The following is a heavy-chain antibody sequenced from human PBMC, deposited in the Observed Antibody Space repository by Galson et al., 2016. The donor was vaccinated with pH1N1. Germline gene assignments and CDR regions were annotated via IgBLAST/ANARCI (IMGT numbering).Heavy chain of an antibody. CDR3: AASETYKPSSYDY. V-gene: IGHV1-69*10. Sequence: SVKVSCKASGGIFNKYAISWVRQAPGQGLGWVGDIIAIFGVPNYAQKFQGRVTINADKSTNTAYMELSSLKSDDTAVYYCAASETYKPSSYDYWGLGTLVTVSS. CDR2: IIAIFGVP. CDR1: GGIFNKYA. D-gene: IGHD3-10*01. J-gene: IGHJ4*02.